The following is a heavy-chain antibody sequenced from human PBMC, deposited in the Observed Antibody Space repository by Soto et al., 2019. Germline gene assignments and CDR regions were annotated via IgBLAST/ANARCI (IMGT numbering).Heavy chain of an antibody. CDR2: ISYDETNE. CDR1: GFTFGSHG. V-gene: IGHV3-30*18. J-gene: IGHJ6*02. CDR3: AKDLRTTISDYGMDV. Sequence: PGGSLRLSCVAPGFTFGSHGMHWVRQAPGKGLEWVAVISYDETNEHYVDSVKGRFTISRDNSKSILYLQMNRLRPEDTAVYKCAKDLRTTISDYGMDVWGQGTTVTVS.